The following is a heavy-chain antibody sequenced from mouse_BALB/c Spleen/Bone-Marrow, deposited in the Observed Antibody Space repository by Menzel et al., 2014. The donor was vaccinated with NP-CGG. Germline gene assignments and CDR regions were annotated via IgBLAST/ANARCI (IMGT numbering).Heavy chain of an antibody. V-gene: IGHV5-6-2*01. CDR1: GFTFSSYY. CDR2: INSNGGTT. J-gene: IGHJ4*01. CDR3: ARQSRYEECYAMDY. D-gene: IGHD2-14*01. Sequence: DVKLVESGGGLVKLGGSLKLSCAASGFTFSSYYMSWVRQTPEKRLELVAAINSNGGTTYYTDTVKGRFSISRDNAKNTLYLQMSSLKSEDTALYYCARQSRYEECYAMDYWGQGTSVTVSS.